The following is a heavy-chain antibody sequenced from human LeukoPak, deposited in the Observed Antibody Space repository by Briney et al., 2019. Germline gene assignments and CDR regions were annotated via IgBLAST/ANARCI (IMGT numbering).Heavy chain of an antibody. Sequence: QPGGSLRLSCAASGSTFSSYAMSWVRQAPGKGLEWVSGISGSGGSTYYADSVKGRFTVSRDNSKNTLYLQMNSLRAEDTAVYYCAKLTTQYYYVSSFYWGQGTLVTVSS. CDR3: AKLTTQYYYVSSFY. V-gene: IGHV3-23*01. CDR2: ISGSGGST. D-gene: IGHD3-22*01. CDR1: GSTFSSYA. J-gene: IGHJ4*02.